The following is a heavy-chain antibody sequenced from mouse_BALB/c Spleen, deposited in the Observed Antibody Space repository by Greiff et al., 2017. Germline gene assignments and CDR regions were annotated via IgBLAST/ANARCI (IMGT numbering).Heavy chain of an antibody. CDR2: ISSGGSYT. V-gene: IGHV5-6-4*01. J-gene: IGHJ3*01. Sequence: EVQVVESGGGLVKPGGSLKLSCAASGFTFSSYTMSWVRQTPEKRLEWVATISSGGSYTYYPDSVKGRFTISRDNAKNTLYLQMSSLKSEDTAMYYCTREDSAWFAYWGQGTLVTVSA. CDR1: GFTFSSYT. CDR3: TREDSAWFAY.